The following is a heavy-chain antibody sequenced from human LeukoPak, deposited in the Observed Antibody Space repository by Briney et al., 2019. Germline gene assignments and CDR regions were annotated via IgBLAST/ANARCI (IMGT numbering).Heavy chain of an antibody. CDR2: IWYDGSNK. CDR3: ARGIVGATLTPGIFDY. J-gene: IGHJ4*02. Sequence: GGSLRLSCAASGFTFSSYGMHWVRQAPGKGLEWVAVIWYDGSNKYYADSVKGRCTISRDNSKNTLYLQMNSLRAEDTAVYYCARGIVGATLTPGIFDYWGQGTLVTVSS. V-gene: IGHV3-33*01. D-gene: IGHD1-26*01. CDR1: GFTFSSYG.